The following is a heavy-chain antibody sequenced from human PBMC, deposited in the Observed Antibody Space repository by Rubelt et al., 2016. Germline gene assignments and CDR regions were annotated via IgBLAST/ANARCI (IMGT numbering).Heavy chain of an antibody. CDR2: ITSTSGTI. D-gene: IGHD3-16*01. Sequence: EVQLVESGGGLVQPGGSLRLSCAASGFTFSSYSMNWVRQAPGKGLEWLSFITSTSGTIYYADSVKGRFTISRDNAKNSLYLQLNSLGAEDTAVYYCARGRAGGSFDYWGQGTLVTVSS. CDR1: GFTFSSYS. V-gene: IGHV3-48*04. J-gene: IGHJ4*02. CDR3: ARGRAGGSFDY.